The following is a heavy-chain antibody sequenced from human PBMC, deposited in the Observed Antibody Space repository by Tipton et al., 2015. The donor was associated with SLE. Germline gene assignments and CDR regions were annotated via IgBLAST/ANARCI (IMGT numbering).Heavy chain of an antibody. V-gene: IGHV4-39*07. D-gene: IGHD2-15*01. Sequence: TLSLTCTVSGGSISSGGYYWSWIRQPPGKGLEWSGEINHSGSTNYNPSLKSRVTISVDTSKNQFSLKLSSVTAADTAVYYCARRGCSGGSCYSPFDYWGQGTLVTVSS. CDR2: INHSGST. J-gene: IGHJ4*02. CDR1: GGSISSGGYY. CDR3: ARRGCSGGSCYSPFDY.